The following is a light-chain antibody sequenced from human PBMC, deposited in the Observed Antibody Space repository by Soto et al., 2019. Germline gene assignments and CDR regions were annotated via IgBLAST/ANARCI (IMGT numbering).Light chain of an antibody. J-gene: IGLJ3*02. CDR3: CSYARSTTWV. Sequence: QSALTQPASVSGSPGQSITISCTGTSSDVGNYNLVSWYQQHPGKAPKLMIYEGSKRPSGVSNRFSGSKSGNTASLTISGLQAEDEADYYCCSYARSTTWVFGGGTKLTV. CDR1: SSDVGNYNL. V-gene: IGLV2-23*01. CDR2: EGS.